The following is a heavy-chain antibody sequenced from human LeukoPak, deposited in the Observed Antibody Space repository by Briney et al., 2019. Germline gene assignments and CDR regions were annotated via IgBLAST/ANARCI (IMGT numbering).Heavy chain of an antibody. Sequence: GGSLRLSCAASGFTFSSYGMHWVRQAPGKGLEWVAVIWYDGSNKYYADSVKGRFTISRDNSKNTLYLQMNSLRAEDTAVYYCARDPVITSPEGWYFDLWGRGTLVTVSS. CDR3: ARDPVITSPEGWYFDL. CDR1: GFTFSSYG. J-gene: IGHJ2*01. CDR2: IWYDGSNK. D-gene: IGHD3-16*01. V-gene: IGHV3-33*01.